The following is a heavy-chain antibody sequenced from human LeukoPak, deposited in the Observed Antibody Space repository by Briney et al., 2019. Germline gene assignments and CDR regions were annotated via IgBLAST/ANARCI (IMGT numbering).Heavy chain of an antibody. CDR1: GFTFSSYG. D-gene: IGHD5-24*01. J-gene: IGHJ4*02. CDR3: AKERREMATYQYYFDY. Sequence: GGSLRLSCAASGFTFSSYGMHWVRQAPGKGLEWVAVISYDGSNKYYADSVKGRFTISRDNSKNTLYLQMNSLRAEDTAVYYCAKERREMATYQYYFDYWGQGTLVTVSS. CDR2: ISYDGSNK. V-gene: IGHV3-30*18.